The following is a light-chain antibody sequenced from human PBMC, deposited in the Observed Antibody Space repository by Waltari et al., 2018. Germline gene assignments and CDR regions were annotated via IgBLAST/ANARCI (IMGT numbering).Light chain of an antibody. V-gene: IGLV3-25*03. CDR3: QSADNSGTVI. Sequence: SDEVTQPPSVSVSAGQTARITCSGDALRKQYGYWYQQKPGQAPVVIIYKDIERPSGIPVRFSGSTSGTTFTWTISGVQAEDEADYYCQSADNSGTVIFGGGTKVTVL. J-gene: IGLJ2*01. CDR2: KDI. CDR1: ALRKQY.